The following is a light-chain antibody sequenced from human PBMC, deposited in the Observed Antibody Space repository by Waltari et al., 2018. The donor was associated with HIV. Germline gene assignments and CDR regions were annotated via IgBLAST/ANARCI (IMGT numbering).Light chain of an antibody. Sequence: SCSGNTSNIGSNYVFWYQHLPGTAPKLLIHRNDQRPSGVPDRFSGSTSGTSASLAISGLRSEDEADYYCVTWDDSLRGVGFGGGTKVAVL. CDR1: TSNIGSNY. CDR3: VTWDDSLRGVG. J-gene: IGLJ2*01. V-gene: IGLV1-47*01. CDR2: RND.